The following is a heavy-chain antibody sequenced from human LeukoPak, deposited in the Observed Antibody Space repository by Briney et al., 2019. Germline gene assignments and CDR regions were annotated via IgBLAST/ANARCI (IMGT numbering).Heavy chain of an antibody. CDR2: VYYSGST. CDR3: ARGSSSGSYYLDY. J-gene: IGHJ4*02. V-gene: IGHV4-59*01. CDR1: GDXISSYY. D-gene: IGHD3-22*01. Sequence: SETLSLTCTVSGDXISSYYCSWIRQPPGKGLEWIGYVYYSGSTGYNPSVKSRVTISVDTSKNQFSLMLTSVAAADTAVYYCARGSSSGSYYLDYWGQGTLVTVSS.